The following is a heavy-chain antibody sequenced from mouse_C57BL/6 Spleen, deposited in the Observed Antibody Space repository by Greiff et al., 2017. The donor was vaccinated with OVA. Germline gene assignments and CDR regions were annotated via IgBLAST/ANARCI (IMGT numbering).Heavy chain of an antibody. J-gene: IGHJ4*01. D-gene: IGHD1-1*01. Sequence: EVQLVESGGGLVKPGGSLKLSCAASGFTFSDYGMHWVRQAPEKGLEWVAYISSGSSTIYYADTVKGRFTISRDNAKNTLFLQMTSLRSEDTAVYYCARRNCGSSYVNAMDYWGQGTSVTVSS. CDR1: GFTFSDYG. CDR2: ISSGSSTI. CDR3: ARRNCGSSYVNAMDY. V-gene: IGHV5-17*01.